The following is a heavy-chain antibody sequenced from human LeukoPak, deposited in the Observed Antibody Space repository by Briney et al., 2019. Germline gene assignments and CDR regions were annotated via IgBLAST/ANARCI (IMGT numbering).Heavy chain of an antibody. Sequence: SETLSLTCAVYGGSFSGYYWSWIRQPPGKGLEWIGEINHSGSTNYNPSLKSRVTISVGTSKNQFSLKLSSVTAADTAVYYCATPGYYDLDYFDYWGQGTLVTVSS. CDR1: GGSFSGYY. D-gene: IGHD3-3*01. V-gene: IGHV4-34*01. CDR2: INHSGST. J-gene: IGHJ4*02. CDR3: ATPGYYDLDYFDY.